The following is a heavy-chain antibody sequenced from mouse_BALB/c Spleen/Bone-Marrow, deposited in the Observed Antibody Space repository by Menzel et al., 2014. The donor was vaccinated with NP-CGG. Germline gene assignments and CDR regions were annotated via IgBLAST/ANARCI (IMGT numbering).Heavy chain of an antibody. V-gene: IGHV5-6-3*01. D-gene: IGHD2-1*01. J-gene: IGHJ2*01. Sequence: EVMLVESGGGLVQPGGSLKLSCAASGFTFSNYGMSWVRQTPDKRLELVATINSNGGSTYYPDSVKGRFTISRDTAKSTLYLQMSSLKSEETAMYYCVRGNYGNYVDYFDFWGQGTTLTVSS. CDR1: GFTFSNYG. CDR3: VRGNYGNYVDYFDF. CDR2: INSNGGST.